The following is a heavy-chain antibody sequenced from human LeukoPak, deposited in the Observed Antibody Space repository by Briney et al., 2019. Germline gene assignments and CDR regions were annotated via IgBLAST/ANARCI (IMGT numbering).Heavy chain of an antibody. CDR1: GYTFTSYG. J-gene: IGHJ6*03. Sequence: ASVKVSCKASGYTFTSYGISWVRQAPGQGLEWMGWINTNTGNPTYAQGFTGRFVFSLDTSVSTAYLQISSLKAEDTAVYYCARGWVGDYGDYYYYYYYMDVWGKGTTVTVSS. D-gene: IGHD4-17*01. CDR3: ARGWVGDYGDYYYYYYYMDV. V-gene: IGHV7-4-1*02. CDR2: INTNTGNP.